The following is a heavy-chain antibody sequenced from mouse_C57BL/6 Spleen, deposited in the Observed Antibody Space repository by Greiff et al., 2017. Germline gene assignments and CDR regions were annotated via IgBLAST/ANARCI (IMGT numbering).Heavy chain of an antibody. CDR2: ISRGSSTI. CDR3: ARRGYYGSSYVLDY. Sequence: EVQLVESGGGLVKPGGSLKLSCAASGFTFSDYGMHWVRQAPEKGLEWVAYISRGSSTIYYAGTVKGRFTISRDNAKNPLFLQMTSLRSEDTAMYYCARRGYYGSSYVLDYWGQGTTLTVSS. CDR1: GFTFSDYG. J-gene: IGHJ2*01. D-gene: IGHD1-1*01. V-gene: IGHV5-17*01.